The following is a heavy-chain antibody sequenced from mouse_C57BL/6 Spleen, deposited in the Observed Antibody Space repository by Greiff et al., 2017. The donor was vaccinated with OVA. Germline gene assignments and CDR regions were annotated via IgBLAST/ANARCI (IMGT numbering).Heavy chain of an antibody. V-gene: IGHV14-2*01. D-gene: IGHD2-3*01. Sequence: EVQLQQSGAELVKPGASVKLSCTASGFNIKDYYMHWVKQRTEQGLEWIGRIDPEGGETKYAPKFQGKATITADTSSHTAYLQLSSLTSEDTAVYYCASSSDGSPFAYWGQGTLVTVSA. CDR3: ASSSDGSPFAY. J-gene: IGHJ3*01. CDR1: GFNIKDYY. CDR2: IDPEGGET.